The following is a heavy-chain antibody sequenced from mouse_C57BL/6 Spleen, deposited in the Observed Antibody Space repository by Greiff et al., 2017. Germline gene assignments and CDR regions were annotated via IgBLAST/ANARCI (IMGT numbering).Heavy chain of an antibody. CDR1: GYTFTSYW. CDR2: IDPSDSYP. CDR3: ARKGTTVVADY. J-gene: IGHJ2*01. V-gene: IGHV1-50*01. D-gene: IGHD1-1*01. Sequence: QVQLQQSGAELVKPGASVKLSCKASGYTFTSYWMQWVKQRPGQGLEWIGEIDPSDSYPNYNQKFKGKATLTVDTSSSTAYMQLSSLTSEDSAVYYCARKGTTVVADYWGQGTTLTVSS.